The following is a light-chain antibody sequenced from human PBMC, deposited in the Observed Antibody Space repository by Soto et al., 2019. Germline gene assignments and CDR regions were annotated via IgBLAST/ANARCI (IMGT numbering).Light chain of an antibody. Sequence: DIQMTQSPSTLTASVGDSVTITCRASQDISTWLAWYQQRPGKAPHLLIYDAPRLQSGVPSRFSGSGSGTEFTLTVSSLQPDDFAVYYCQQYNNWPSLTFGGGPKVDIK. V-gene: IGKV1-5*01. J-gene: IGKJ4*01. CDR2: DAP. CDR1: QDISTW. CDR3: QQYNNWPSLT.